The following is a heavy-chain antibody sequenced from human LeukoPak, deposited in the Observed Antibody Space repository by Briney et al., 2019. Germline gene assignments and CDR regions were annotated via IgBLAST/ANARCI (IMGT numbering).Heavy chain of an antibody. V-gene: IGHV4-59*11. CDR3: ARGAAVGATFFDY. Sequence: SETLSLTCTVSGASISSHYWSWIRQPPGKGLEWIGYVYYSGSTNYNPSLKRRVTISVDTSKNQFSLTLSSVTAADTAVYYCARGAAVGATFFDYWGQGALVTVSS. CDR1: GASISSHY. CDR2: VYYSGST. D-gene: IGHD1-26*01. J-gene: IGHJ4*02.